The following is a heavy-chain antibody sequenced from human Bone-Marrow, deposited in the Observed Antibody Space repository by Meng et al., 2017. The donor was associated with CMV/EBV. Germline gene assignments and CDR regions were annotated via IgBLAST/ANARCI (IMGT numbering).Heavy chain of an antibody. J-gene: IGHJ6*02. CDR3: ARDVAAAPGGYYYYGMDV. CDR2: ISYDGSNK. CDR1: GFTFSSYA. Sequence: LSLTCAASGFTFSSYAMHWVRQAPGKGLEWVAVISYDGSNKYYADSVKGRFTISRDNSKNTLYLQMNSLRAEDTAVYYCARDVAAAPGGYYYYGMDVWAQGTTVTVPS. D-gene: IGHD6-13*01. V-gene: IGHV3-30*04.